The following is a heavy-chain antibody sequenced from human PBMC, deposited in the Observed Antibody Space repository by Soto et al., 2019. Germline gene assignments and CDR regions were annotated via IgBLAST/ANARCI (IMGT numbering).Heavy chain of an antibody. CDR3: ARELQGLYYFDY. CDR1: GYTFISYA. Sequence: ASVKVSCKASGYTFISYAIHWVRQAPGQRLEWMGWINAGNGNTKYSQKFQGRVTVTRDTSASTAYMELTSLRSEDTAVYYCARELQGLYYFDYWGQGTLVTVSS. V-gene: IGHV1-3*01. J-gene: IGHJ4*02. D-gene: IGHD2-15*01. CDR2: INAGNGNT.